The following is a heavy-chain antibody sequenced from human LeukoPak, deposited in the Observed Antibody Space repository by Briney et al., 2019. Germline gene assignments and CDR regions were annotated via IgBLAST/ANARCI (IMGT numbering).Heavy chain of an antibody. CDR3: AKDQLNRFCSGGSCSITHDY. CDR2: ITGSTRST. J-gene: IGHJ4*02. V-gene: IGHV3-23*01. CDR1: GFTFSSYS. Sequence: GGSLRLSCAVSGFTFSSYSLNWVRQAPGKELEWVSGITGSTRSTYYADSVKGRFTISRDNSKNTLYLQMNSLRAEDTAIYYCAKDQLNRFCSGGSCSITHDYWGQGTLVTVSS. D-gene: IGHD2-15*01.